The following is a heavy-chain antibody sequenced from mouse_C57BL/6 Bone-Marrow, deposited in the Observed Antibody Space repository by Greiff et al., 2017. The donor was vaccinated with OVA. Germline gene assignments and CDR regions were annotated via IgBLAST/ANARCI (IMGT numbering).Heavy chain of an antibody. D-gene: IGHD2-12*01. V-gene: IGHV5-6*01. J-gene: IGHJ1*03. Sequence: EVKVVESGGDLVKPGGSLKLSCAASGFTFSSYGMSWVRQTPDKRLEWVATISSGGSYTYYPDSVKGRFTISRDNAKNTLYLQMSSLKSEDTAMYYCARLRRWYFDVWGTGTTVTVSS. CDR3: ARLRRWYFDV. CDR2: ISSGGSYT. CDR1: GFTFSSYG.